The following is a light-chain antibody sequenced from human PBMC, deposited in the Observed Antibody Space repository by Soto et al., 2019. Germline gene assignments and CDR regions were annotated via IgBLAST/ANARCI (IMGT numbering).Light chain of an antibody. V-gene: IGLV2-8*01. Sequence: QSVLTQPPSASGSPGQSVTISCTRTSSDDGGYNYVSWYQQHPGKAPNLMIYEVSKRPSGVPVRFSGSKSGNTASLTVSGLQAEDEADYYCSSYAGSNNFGVFGTGTKVTVL. J-gene: IGLJ1*01. CDR1: SSDDGGYNY. CDR3: SSYAGSNNFGV. CDR2: EVS.